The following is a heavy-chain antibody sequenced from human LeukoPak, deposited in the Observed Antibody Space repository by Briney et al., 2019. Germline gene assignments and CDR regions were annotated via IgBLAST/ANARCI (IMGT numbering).Heavy chain of an antibody. CDR1: GGTFSSYA. CDR3: ARNPPYYYGSGSPSRYYYGMDV. D-gene: IGHD3-10*01. J-gene: IGHJ6*02. Sequence: ASVKVSCKASGGTFSSYAISWVRQAPGQGLEWMGGIIPTFGTANYAQKFQGRVTITADESTSTAYMELSSLRSEDTAVYYCARNPPYYYGSGSPSRYYYGMDVWGQGTTVTVSS. CDR2: IIPTFGTA. V-gene: IGHV1-69*13.